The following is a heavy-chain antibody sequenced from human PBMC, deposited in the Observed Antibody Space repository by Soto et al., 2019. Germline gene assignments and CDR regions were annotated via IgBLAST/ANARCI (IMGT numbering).Heavy chain of an antibody. D-gene: IGHD2-21*01. CDR3: VRIVDRDF. J-gene: IGHJ4*02. CDR2: ISTDGNIT. CDR1: GFTFSKYW. V-gene: IGHV3-74*01. Sequence: EEQLVESGGGLVQPGGSLRLSCAASGFTFSKYWIYWVRQAPGEGLVWVSRISTDGNITHYADSVKGRFTISRDNGKNTVYLQMNSLRAEDTAVDYCVRIVDRDFWGQGTLVTVSS.